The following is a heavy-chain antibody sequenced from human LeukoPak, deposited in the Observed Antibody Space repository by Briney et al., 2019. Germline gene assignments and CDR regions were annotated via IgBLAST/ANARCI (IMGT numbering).Heavy chain of an antibody. V-gene: IGHV4-38-2*01. Sequence: SSETLSLTCAVSGYSISSGYYWGWIRQPPGKGLEWIGSIYHSGSTYYNPSLKSRVTISVDTSKNQFSLKLSSVTAADTAVYYCARGSGRSSPIGVVTSYWYFDLWGRGTLVTVSS. J-gene: IGHJ2*01. CDR1: GYSISSGYY. CDR2: IYHSGST. CDR3: ARGSGRSSPIGVVTSYWYFDL. D-gene: IGHD3-3*01.